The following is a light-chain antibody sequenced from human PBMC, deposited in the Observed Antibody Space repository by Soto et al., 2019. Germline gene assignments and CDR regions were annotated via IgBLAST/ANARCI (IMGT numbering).Light chain of an antibody. CDR1: QGVSTW. V-gene: IGKV1-5*01. CDR2: EAS. Sequence: DIQMTHSPSSLSASVGDTVTITCRASQGVSTWLSWYQQRAGKAPKLLIYEASSLESGVPSRFRGLGSGTELTLTISSLQPEDSATYYCQQYESYSPTFGQGTKVEV. J-gene: IGKJ1*01. CDR3: QQYESYSPT.